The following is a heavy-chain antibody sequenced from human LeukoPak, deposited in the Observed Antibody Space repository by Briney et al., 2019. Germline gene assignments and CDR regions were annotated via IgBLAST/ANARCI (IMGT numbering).Heavy chain of an antibody. CDR2: ISSSGSTI. CDR3: ARSLRELSSLGVYFDY. J-gene: IGHJ4*02. V-gene: IGHV3-11*04. D-gene: IGHD3-16*02. CDR1: GFTFSDYY. Sequence: GSLRLSCAASGFTFSDYYMSWIRQAPGKGLEWVSYISSSGSTIYYADSVKGRFTISRDNSKNTLYLQMNSLRAEDTAVYYCARSLRELSSLGVYFDYWGQGTLVTVSS.